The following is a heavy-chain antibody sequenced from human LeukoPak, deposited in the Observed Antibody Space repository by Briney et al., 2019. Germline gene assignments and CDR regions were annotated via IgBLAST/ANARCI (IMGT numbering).Heavy chain of an antibody. J-gene: IGHJ4*02. D-gene: IGHD6-19*01. CDR2: IIPIFGTA. Sequence: SVKVSCKASGYTFTSYYMHWVRQAPGQGLEWMGGIIPIFGTANYAQKFQGRVTITADKSTSTAYMELSSLRSEDTAVYYCARDWGVAARGEFDYWGQGTLVTVSS. CDR1: GYTFTSYY. CDR3: ARDWGVAARGEFDY. V-gene: IGHV1-69*06.